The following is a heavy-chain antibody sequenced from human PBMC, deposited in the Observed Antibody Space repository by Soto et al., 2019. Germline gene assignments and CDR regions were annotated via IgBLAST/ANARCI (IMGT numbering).Heavy chain of an antibody. CDR2: IYYSGST. Sequence: NPSETLSLTCTVSGGSISSGGYYWSWIRQHPGKGLEWIGSIYYSGSTYYNPSLKSRVTISVDTSKNQFSLKLSSVTAADTAVYYCARLVERGFITTSYYYYGMDVWGQGTTVTVSS. CDR3: ARLVERGFITTSYYYYGMDV. D-gene: IGHD3-22*01. J-gene: IGHJ6*02. CDR1: GGSISSGGYY. V-gene: IGHV4-31*03.